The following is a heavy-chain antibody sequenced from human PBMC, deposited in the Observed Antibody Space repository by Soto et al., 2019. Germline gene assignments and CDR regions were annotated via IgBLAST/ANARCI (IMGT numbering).Heavy chain of an antibody. J-gene: IGHJ4*02. CDR3: ARGGTPIDY. CDR1: GYTFTNFG. D-gene: IGHD3-16*01. Sequence: DSVKVSCKASGYTFTNFGISWVRQAPGQGLEWMGWISAYNGNTNYAQNFQGRVTMTTDTSTSTAYMELRSLRSDDTAVYYCARGGTPIDYSGQGTLVIVSS. V-gene: IGHV1-18*01. CDR2: ISAYNGNT.